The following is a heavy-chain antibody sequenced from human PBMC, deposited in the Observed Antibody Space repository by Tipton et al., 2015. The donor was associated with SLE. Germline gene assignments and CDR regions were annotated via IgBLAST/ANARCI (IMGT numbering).Heavy chain of an antibody. D-gene: IGHD2-2*02. V-gene: IGHV3-66*02. J-gene: IGHJ6*03. CDR3: ARARGYCSSTSCYNHYYYMDV. CDR2: IYSGGST. Sequence: GSLRLSCAASGFTVSSNYMSWVRQAPGKGLEWVSVIYSGGSTYYADSVKGRFTISRDNSKNTLYLQMNSLRAEDTAVYYCARARGYCSSTSCYNHYYYMDVWGKGTTVTVSS. CDR1: GFTVSSNY.